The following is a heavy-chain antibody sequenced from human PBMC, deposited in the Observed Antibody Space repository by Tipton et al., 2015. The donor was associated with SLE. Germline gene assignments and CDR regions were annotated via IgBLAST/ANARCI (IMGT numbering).Heavy chain of an antibody. D-gene: IGHD3-10*01. CDR2: ISASGDTP. V-gene: IGHV3-23*01. Sequence: GSLRLSCAASGFTFSSHAMSWVRQAPGKGLEWVSSISASGDTPYYPDSVKGRFTISRDNSKNTLYLQMNSLRAEDTAVYYCARRNSESGAFDMWGQGTLVTVSS. CDR3: ARRNSESGAFDM. J-gene: IGHJ3*02. CDR1: GFTFSSHA.